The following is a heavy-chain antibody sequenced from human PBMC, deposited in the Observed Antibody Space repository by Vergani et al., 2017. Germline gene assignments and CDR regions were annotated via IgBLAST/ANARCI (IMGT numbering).Heavy chain of an antibody. J-gene: IGHJ4*02. CDR1: GYPFTGYY. V-gene: IGHV1-2*02. D-gene: IGHD6-13*01. CDR2: INPNSGGT. Sequence: QVQLVQSGAEVKKPGASVKVSCKASGYPFTGYYMHWVRQAPGQGLEWMGWINPNSGGTNYAQKFQGRVTMTRDTSISTAYMARSRLRSDDTAVYYCARRCSSWYGEIEDYWGQGTLVTVSS. CDR3: ARRCSSWYGEIEDY.